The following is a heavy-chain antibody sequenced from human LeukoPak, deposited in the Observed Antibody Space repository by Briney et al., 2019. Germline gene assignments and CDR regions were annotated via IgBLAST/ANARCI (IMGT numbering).Heavy chain of an antibody. CDR1: GGTFSSYA. CDR3: ASLRSMPATLNSNYYYYMDV. D-gene: IGHD2/OR15-2a*01. V-gene: IGHV1-69*13. J-gene: IGHJ6*03. CDR2: IIPIFGTA. Sequence: SVKVSCKASGGTFSSYAITWVRQAPAQGLEWMGGIIPIFGTANYAQKFQGRVTITADESTSTAYTQLSSLRSEDTAVYYCASLRSMPATLNSNYYYYMDVWGKGTTVTVSS.